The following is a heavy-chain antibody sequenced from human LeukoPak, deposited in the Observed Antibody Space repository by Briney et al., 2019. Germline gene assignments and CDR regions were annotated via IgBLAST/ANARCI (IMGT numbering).Heavy chain of an antibody. CDR3: ARGGYSYGYPYFDY. CDR2: INHSGST. J-gene: IGHJ4*02. CDR1: GGSFSGYY. Sequence: SETLSLTCAVYGGSFSGYYWSWIRQPPGKGLEWIGEINHSGSTNYNPSLKSRVTISVDTSKNQFSLKLSSVTAAGTAVYYCARGGYSYGYPYFDYWGQGTLVTVSS. V-gene: IGHV4-34*01. D-gene: IGHD5-18*01.